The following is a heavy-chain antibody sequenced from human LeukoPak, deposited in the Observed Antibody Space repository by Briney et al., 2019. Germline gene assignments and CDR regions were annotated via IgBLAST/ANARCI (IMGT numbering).Heavy chain of an antibody. CDR1: GAFISSYY. J-gene: IGHJ4*01. D-gene: IGHD6-13*01. Sequence: SETLSLTCNVSGAFISSYYLSWIRQPAGKGLEWIGRIYTSGSTYYNPSLKGRVTMSVDTSKNQFSLQLSSVTAADTAAYYCAREQGSQQYGNSWSFDYWGHGTLVTVSS. CDR3: AREQGSQQYGNSWSFDY. CDR2: IYTSGST. V-gene: IGHV4-4*07.